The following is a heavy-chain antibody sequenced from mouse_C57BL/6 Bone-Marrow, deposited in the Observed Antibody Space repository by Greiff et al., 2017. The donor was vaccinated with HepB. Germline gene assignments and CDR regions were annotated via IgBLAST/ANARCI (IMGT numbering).Heavy chain of an antibody. CDR3: TRDLIYYDYPYAMDY. D-gene: IGHD2-4*01. CDR1: GFTFSSYA. CDR2: ISSGGDYI. V-gene: IGHV5-9-1*02. Sequence: EVHLVESGEGLVKPGGSLKLSCAASGFTFSSYAMSWVRQTPEKRLEWVAYISSGGDYIYYADTVKGRFTISRDNARNTLYLQMSSLKSEDTAMYYCTRDLIYYDYPYAMDYWGQGTSVTVSS. J-gene: IGHJ4*01.